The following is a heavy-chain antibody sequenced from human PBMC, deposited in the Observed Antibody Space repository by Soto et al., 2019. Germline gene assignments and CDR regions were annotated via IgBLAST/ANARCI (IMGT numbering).Heavy chain of an antibody. D-gene: IGHD3-22*01. CDR3: AVGRHKTSGCNTWFHX. Sequence: PGGSLRLSFAASGFTFSSCGMHWVRQAPGKGLEWVSVISSDGTSRFYADSVKGRFTISRDNPKHTLYLQMHSLRADDSAIYFCAVGRHKTSGCNTWFHXWGRVTLVTVSX. CDR2: ISSDGTSR. V-gene: IGHV3-30*03. J-gene: IGHJ5*02. CDR1: GFTFSSCG.